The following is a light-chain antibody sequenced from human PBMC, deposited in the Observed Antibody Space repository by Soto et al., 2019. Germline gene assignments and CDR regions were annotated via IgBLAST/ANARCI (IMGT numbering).Light chain of an antibody. Sequence: QSALTQPASVSGSPGQSITISCTGTSSDVGGYNYVSWYQQHPGKAPKLMIYEVSTRPSWVSNRFSGSKSGNTASLTISGLQAEDEADYYCSSYTSSSTYVLGTGTKLTVL. J-gene: IGLJ1*01. CDR3: SSYTSSSTYV. CDR2: EVS. CDR1: SSDVGGYNY. V-gene: IGLV2-14*01.